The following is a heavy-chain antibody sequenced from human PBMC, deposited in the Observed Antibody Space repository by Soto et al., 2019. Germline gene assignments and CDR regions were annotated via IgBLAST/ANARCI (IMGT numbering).Heavy chain of an antibody. CDR3: AVIGVVAATHWFHP. J-gene: IGHJ5*02. Sequence: EVQLVESGGGLVKPGGSLRLSCAASGFTFSSYSMNWVRQAPGTGLEWVSSISSSSTYIYYADSVKGRFTISRDNAKNSLYLQMNSLRAEDTALYYCAVIGVVAATHWFHPWGQGTLVTVSS. D-gene: IGHD2-15*01. V-gene: IGHV3-21*01. CDR2: ISSSSTYI. CDR1: GFTFSSYS.